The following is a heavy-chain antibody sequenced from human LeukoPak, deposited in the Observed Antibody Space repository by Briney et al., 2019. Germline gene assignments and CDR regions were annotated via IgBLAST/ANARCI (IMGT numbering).Heavy chain of an antibody. V-gene: IGHV3-21*01. J-gene: IGHJ4*02. CDR2: ISSSSSYI. D-gene: IGHD3-22*01. Sequence: PGGSLRLSCAASGFTFSSYSMNWVRQAPGKGLEWVSSISSSSSYIYYADSVKGRFTISRDNAKNSLYLQMSSLRAEDTAVYYCARALLHYDSSGRDYWGQGTLVTVSS. CDR3: ARALLHYDSSGRDY. CDR1: GFTFSSYS.